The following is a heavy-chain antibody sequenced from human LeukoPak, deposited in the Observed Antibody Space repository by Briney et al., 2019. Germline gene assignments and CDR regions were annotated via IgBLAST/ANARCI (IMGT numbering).Heavy chain of an antibody. V-gene: IGHV4-4*07. J-gene: IGHJ6*03. CDR3: ARDLGSGVYYYYYYMDV. Sequence: SETLSLTCTVSGGSISSYYWSWIRQPAGKGLEWIGRIYTSGSTNYNPSLKRRVTMSVDTSKNQFSLKLSSVTAADTAVYYCARDLGSGVYYYYYYMDVWGKGTTVTVSS. D-gene: IGHD3-10*01. CDR2: IYTSGST. CDR1: GGSISSYY.